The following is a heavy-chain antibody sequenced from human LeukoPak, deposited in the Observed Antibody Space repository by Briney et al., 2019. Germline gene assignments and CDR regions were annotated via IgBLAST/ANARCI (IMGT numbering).Heavy chain of an antibody. CDR2: ISSSSSYI. CDR1: GFTFSSYS. CDR3: ARDVRTGTTRPYYFDY. Sequence: PGGSLRLSCAASGFTFSSYSMNWVRQAPGKGLGWVSSISSSSSYIYYADSVKGRFTISRANAKNSLYLQMNSLRAEDTAVYYCARDVRTGTTRPYYFDYWGQGTLVTVSS. D-gene: IGHD1-1*01. V-gene: IGHV3-21*01. J-gene: IGHJ4*02.